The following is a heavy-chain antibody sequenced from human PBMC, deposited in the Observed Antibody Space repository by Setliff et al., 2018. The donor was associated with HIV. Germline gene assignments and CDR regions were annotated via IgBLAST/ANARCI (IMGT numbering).Heavy chain of an antibody. Sequence: ASVKVSCKASGYPFTSYYMHWVRQAPGQGLEWMGIINPTGGSTSYAQKFQGRVTMTTDTSTSTVYMELSSLRSDDTAVYYCARDVTIFGVANAPWGQGTLVTVSS. J-gene: IGHJ5*02. CDR1: GYPFTSYY. CDR2: INPTGGST. V-gene: IGHV1-46*01. CDR3: ARDVTIFGVANAP. D-gene: IGHD3-3*01.